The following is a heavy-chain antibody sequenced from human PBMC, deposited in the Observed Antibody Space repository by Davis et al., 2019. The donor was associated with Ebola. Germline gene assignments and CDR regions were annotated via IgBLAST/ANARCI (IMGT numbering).Heavy chain of an antibody. J-gene: IGHJ6*03. V-gene: IGHV1-8*01. CDR1: GYTFTSYD. Sequence: AASVKVSCKASGYTFTSYDINWVRQATGQGFEWMGWMNPNSGNTGYAQKFQGRVTMTRDTSITTAYVELSGLTSDDTAIYYCARALSATYDYYVDVWGKGTAVTVSS. CDR2: MNPNSGNT. CDR3: ARALSATYDYYVDV. D-gene: IGHD2-8*01.